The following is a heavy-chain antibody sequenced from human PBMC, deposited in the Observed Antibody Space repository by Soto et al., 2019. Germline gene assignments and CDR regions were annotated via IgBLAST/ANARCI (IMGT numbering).Heavy chain of an antibody. Sequence: SETLSLTCTVSGGSIGSYYWSWIRQPPGKGLEWIGYIYYSGSTNYNPSLKSRVTISVDTSKNQFSLKLSSVTAADMAVYYCARANYDFLTGYYPDYFDYWGQGTLVTVSS. V-gene: IGHV4-59*01. D-gene: IGHD3-9*01. CDR1: GGSIGSYY. J-gene: IGHJ4*02. CDR3: ARANYDFLTGYYPDYFDY. CDR2: IYYSGST.